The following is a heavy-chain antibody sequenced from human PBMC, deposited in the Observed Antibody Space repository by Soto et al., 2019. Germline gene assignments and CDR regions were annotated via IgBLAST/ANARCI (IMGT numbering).Heavy chain of an antibody. V-gene: IGHV2-5*02. CDR2: IYWDDDK. Sequence: QITLKESGPPLVKPTQTLTLTCTFSGFSLSTSGVGVGWIRQPPGKALEWLVLIYWDDDKRYSPSLKSRLTITKDTSKNQVVLTMTNMDPVDTATYYCAHSTRTIDAFDIWGQGTMVTVSS. J-gene: IGHJ3*02. CDR1: GFSLSTSGVG. D-gene: IGHD2-15*01. CDR3: AHSTRTIDAFDI.